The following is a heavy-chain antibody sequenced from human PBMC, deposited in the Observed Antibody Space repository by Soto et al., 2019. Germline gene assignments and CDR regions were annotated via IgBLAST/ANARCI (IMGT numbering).Heavy chain of an antibody. CDR1: GFIFSSYA. V-gene: IGHV3-23*01. J-gene: IGHJ4*02. CDR2: IGGSGGTT. CDR3: AKDGWYSSSPFYFDY. Sequence: GGSLRLSCAASGFIFSSYAMTWVRQAPGKGLERVSSIGGSGGTTYYADSVKGRFSISRDNSKNILFLQMSSLTVEDTAVYYCAKDGWYSSSPFYFDYWGQGTQVTVSS. D-gene: IGHD6-13*01.